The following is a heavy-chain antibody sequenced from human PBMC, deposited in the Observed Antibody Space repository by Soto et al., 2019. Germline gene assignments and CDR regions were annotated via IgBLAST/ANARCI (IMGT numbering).Heavy chain of an antibody. V-gene: IGHV3-48*02. CDR3: ARSSLGDHSDFWGDYPDAGMDV. CDR2: ISSDSNTI. CDR1: GFTFSPYS. D-gene: IGHD3-3*01. J-gene: IGHJ6*02. Sequence: EAQLVESGGALVQPGGSLRLSCVASGFTFSPYSMSWVRQAPGKGLEWVSYISSDSNTIYYADSVRGRFTISRNNAKNSLYLQMNSLRDEDTAVYYCARSSLGDHSDFWGDYPDAGMDVWGRGTTVTVSS.